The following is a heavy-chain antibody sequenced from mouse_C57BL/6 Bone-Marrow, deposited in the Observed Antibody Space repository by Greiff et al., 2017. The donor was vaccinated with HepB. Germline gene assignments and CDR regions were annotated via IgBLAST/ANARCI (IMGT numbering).Heavy chain of an antibody. J-gene: IGHJ2*01. CDR3: ARERDKAYLYYFDY. V-gene: IGHV1-55*01. D-gene: IGHD5-5*01. CDR2: IYPGSGST. CDR1: GYTFTSYW. Sequence: QVQLQQPGAELVKPGASVKMSCKASGYTFTSYWITWVRQRPGQGLEWIGDIYPGSGSTNYNEKFKSKATLTVDTSSSTAYMQLSSLTSEDSAVYYCARERDKAYLYYFDYWGQGTTLTVSS.